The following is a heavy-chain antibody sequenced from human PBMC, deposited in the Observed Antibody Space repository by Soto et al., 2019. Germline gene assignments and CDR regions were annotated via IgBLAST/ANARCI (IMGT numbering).Heavy chain of an antibody. CDR1: GFTLIELS. CDR3: TTVNLSGAMDV. V-gene: IGHV1-24*01. CDR2: FEPEDGKT. J-gene: IGHJ6*03. Sequence: KVSCKVSGFTLIELSMHWVRQAPGKGLEWLGGFEPEDGKTIYAQKFQGRVTMTEDTSTDTAYMELSSLRSEDTAVYYCTTVNLSGAMDVWGKGITVTVSS. D-gene: IGHD3-10*01.